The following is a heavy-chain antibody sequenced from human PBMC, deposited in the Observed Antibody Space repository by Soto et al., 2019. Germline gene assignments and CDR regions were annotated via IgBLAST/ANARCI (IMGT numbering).Heavy chain of an antibody. D-gene: IGHD2-2*01. J-gene: IGHJ4*02. Sequence: SQTLSLTCAISGDSVSSNSAAWNWIRQSPSRGLEWLGRTYYRSKWYNDYAVSVKSRITINLDTSKNQFSLQLNSVTPEDTAVYYCARDLPGFIVVVPAAINFDYWGQGTLVTVS. CDR3: ARDLPGFIVVVPAAINFDY. CDR1: GDSVSSNSAA. V-gene: IGHV6-1*01. CDR2: TYYRSKWYN.